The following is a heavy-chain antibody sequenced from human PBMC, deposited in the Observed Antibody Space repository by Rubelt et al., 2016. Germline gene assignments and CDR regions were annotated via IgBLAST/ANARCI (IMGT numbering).Heavy chain of an antibody. Sequence: EVQLVESGGGLVQPGGSLRLSCAASGFTFSSYAMSWVRQAPGKGLEWVSVLGGTGGYTDYADSVKGRFTISSDNAKNTLDLQRNGRGAEDTAVYYCAKGTGVDPWGQGTLVTVSS. J-gene: IGHJ5*02. CDR2: LGGTGGYT. CDR1: GFTFSSYA. V-gene: IGHV3-23*04. CDR3: AKGTGVDP.